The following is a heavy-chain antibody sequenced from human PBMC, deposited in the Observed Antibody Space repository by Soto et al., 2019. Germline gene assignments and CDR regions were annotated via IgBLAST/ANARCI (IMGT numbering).Heavy chain of an antibody. D-gene: IGHD5-12*01. J-gene: IGHJ4*02. Sequence: QVQLVQSGAEVKKPESSVKVSCKAPGGTFSTYAISWVRQAPGQGLGWMGGIIPMFGTANYAQRFQDRVTITADESTNTVYMELSSLRSEDTAVNFCASGIQMWLRRINNGYSGWGQGTLVTVSS. CDR3: ASGIQMWLRRINNGYSG. CDR1: GGTFSTYA. CDR2: IIPMFGTA. V-gene: IGHV1-69*12.